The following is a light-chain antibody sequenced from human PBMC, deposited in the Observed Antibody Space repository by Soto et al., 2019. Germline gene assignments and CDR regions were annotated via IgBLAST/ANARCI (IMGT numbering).Light chain of an antibody. CDR2: GAS. Sequence: EIVLTQSPGTLSLSPGERATLSCRASQSVSNNFLAWYRQKPGQAPRLLIYGASFRATGIPDRFSGSGSGTDFTLTISRLEPEDFAVYYCQQYGSSPRTLGQGTQGELK. CDR1: QSVSNNF. J-gene: IGKJ1*01. V-gene: IGKV3-20*01. CDR3: QQYGSSPRT.